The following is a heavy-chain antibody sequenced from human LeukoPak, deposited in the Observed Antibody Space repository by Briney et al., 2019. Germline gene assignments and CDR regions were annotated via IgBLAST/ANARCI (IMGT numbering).Heavy chain of an antibody. CDR1: GGSFSGYY. V-gene: IGHV4-34*01. CDR2: INHSGST. J-gene: IGHJ4*02. CDR3: ASRLMIAVAGTGRSDYFDY. Sequence: PSETLSLTCAVYGGSFSGYYWSWIRQPPGKGLEWIGEINHSGSTNYNPSLKSRVTISVDTSKNQFSLKLSSVTAADTAVCYCASRLMIAVAGTGRSDYFDYWGQGTLVTVSS. D-gene: IGHD6-19*01.